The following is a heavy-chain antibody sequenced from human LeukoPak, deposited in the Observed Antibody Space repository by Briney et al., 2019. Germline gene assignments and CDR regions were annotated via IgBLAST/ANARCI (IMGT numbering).Heavy chain of an antibody. D-gene: IGHD6-19*01. J-gene: IGHJ4*02. CDR2: ISYDGSNK. Sequence: EGSLRLPCAASGFTFSSYGMHWVRQAPGKGLEWVAVISYDGSNKYYADSVKGRFTISRNNSKNTLYLQMNSLRAEDTAVYYCAKEGLAHNLLEYFDYWGQGTLVTVSS. CDR3: AKEGLAHNLLEYFDY. V-gene: IGHV3-30*18. CDR1: GFTFSSYG.